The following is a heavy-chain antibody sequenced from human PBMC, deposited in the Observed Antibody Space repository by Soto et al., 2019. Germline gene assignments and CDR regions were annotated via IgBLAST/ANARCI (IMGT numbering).Heavy chain of an antibody. J-gene: IGHJ4*02. CDR1: GFTFSTYA. V-gene: IGHV3-23*01. Sequence: EVHLLESGGGLVQPGGSLRLSCAASGFTFSTYAMNWVRQAPGKGPEWVSHIAVTGVTYYADSVKGRFTISRDNSKNTLFLQMNSLRAEDTAIYYCAKSLNTATSFDYWGQGTLVTVSS. CDR3: AKSLNTATSFDY. CDR2: IAVTGVT.